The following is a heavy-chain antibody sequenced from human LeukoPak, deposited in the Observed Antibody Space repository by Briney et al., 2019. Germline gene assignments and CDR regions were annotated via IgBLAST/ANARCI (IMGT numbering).Heavy chain of an antibody. Sequence: GEALKIPRKDSGYRLNNNWIRRVPQVPRKGLEGVGIIYPGDSETRYSPSFQGQVTISADKSISTAYLQWSSLKASDTAMYYCARLYSTSSGFDYWGQGTLVTVSS. CDR3: ARLYSTSSGFDY. V-gene: IGHV5-51*01. CDR1: GYRLNNNW. D-gene: IGHD6-6*01. CDR2: IYPGDSET. J-gene: IGHJ4*02.